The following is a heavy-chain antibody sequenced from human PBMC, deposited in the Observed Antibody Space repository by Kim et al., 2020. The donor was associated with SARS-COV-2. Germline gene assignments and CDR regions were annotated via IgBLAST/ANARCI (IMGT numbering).Heavy chain of an antibody. CDR2: IYYSGST. V-gene: IGHV4-31*03. D-gene: IGHD2-2*01. CDR3: ASGYCSSTSCYAEKYYYYYYGMDV. Sequence: SETLSLTCTVSGGSISSGGYYWSWIRQHPGKGLEWIGYIYYSGSTYYNPSLKSRVTISVDTSKNQFSLKLSSVTAADTAVYYCASGYCSSTSCYAEKYYYYYYGMDVWGQGTTVTVSS. CDR1: GGSISSGGYY. J-gene: IGHJ6*02.